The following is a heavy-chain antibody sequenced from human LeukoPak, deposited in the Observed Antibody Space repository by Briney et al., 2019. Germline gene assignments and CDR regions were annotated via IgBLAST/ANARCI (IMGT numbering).Heavy chain of an antibody. CDR2: INPNSGGT. V-gene: IGHV1-2*02. CDR3: ARDSRVDDFWSGFLAPRSASDAFDI. Sequence: ASVKVSCKASGYTFTGYYMHWVRQAPGRGLEWMGWINPNSGGTNYAQKFQGRVTMTRDTSISTAYMELSRLRSDDTAVYYCARDSRVDDFWSGFLAPRSASDAFDIWGQGTMVTVSS. CDR1: GYTFTGYY. J-gene: IGHJ3*02. D-gene: IGHD3-3*01.